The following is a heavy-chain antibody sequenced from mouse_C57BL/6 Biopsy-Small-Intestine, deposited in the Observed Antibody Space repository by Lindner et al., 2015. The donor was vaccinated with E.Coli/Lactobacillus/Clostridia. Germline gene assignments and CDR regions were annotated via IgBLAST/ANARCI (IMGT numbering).Heavy chain of an antibody. CDR3: SRRFRMGGGYYYAMDV. V-gene: IGHV1-81*01. CDR2: IIPMFGTA. Sequence: VKVSCKASGGTFSNYAISWVRQAPGQGFEWMGGIIPMFGTANYAQKFQGRVTITADESTSTAYMELSSLRSEDTAVYYCSRRFRMGGGYYYAMDVWGQGTTVTVSS. D-gene: IGHD2-3*01. J-gene: IGHJ4*01. CDR1: GGTFSNYA.